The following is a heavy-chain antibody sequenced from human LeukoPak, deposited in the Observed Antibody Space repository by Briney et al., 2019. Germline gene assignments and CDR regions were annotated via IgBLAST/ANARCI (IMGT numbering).Heavy chain of an antibody. CDR2: ISYDGSNK. CDR1: GFTFSSYA. D-gene: IGHD5-18*01. V-gene: IGHV3-30*04. J-gene: IGHJ4*02. CDR3: ARDGTDTAMVYYFDY. Sequence: GGSLRLSCAASGFTFSSYAMHWVRQAPGKGLEGVAVISYDGSNKYYADSVKGRFTISRDNSKNTLYLQMNSLRAEETAVYYCARDGTDTAMVYYFDYWGQGTLVTVSS.